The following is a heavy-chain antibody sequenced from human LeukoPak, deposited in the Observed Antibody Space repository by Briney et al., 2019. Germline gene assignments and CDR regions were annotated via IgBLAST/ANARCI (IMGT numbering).Heavy chain of an antibody. CDR2: IKNDGAVK. CDR3: AKDRVRIAVVYFDY. Sequence: PGGSLRLSCAASGFTFSYHWMTWVRQAPGKGLEWVANIKNDGAVKNYVDSVKGRFTISRDNAKNSLYLQMNSLRAEDTAVYYCAKDRVRIAVVYFDYWGQGTLVTVSS. D-gene: IGHD6-19*01. J-gene: IGHJ4*02. CDR1: GFTFSYHW. V-gene: IGHV3-7*01.